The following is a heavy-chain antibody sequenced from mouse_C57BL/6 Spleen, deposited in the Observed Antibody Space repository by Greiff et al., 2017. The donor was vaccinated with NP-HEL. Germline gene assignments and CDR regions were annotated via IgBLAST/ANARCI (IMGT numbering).Heavy chain of an antibody. Sequence: ESGPGLVKPSQSLSLTCSVTGYSITSGYYWNWIRQFPGNKLEWMGYISYDGSNNYNPSLKNRISITRDTSKNQFFLKLNSVTTEDTATYYCARLYDGYYWGQGTTLTVSS. J-gene: IGHJ2*01. V-gene: IGHV3-6*01. CDR2: ISYDGSN. CDR1: GYSITSGYY. D-gene: IGHD2-3*01. CDR3: ARLYDGYY.